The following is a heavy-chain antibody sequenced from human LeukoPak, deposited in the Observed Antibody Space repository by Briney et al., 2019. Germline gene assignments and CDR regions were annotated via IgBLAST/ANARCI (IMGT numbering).Heavy chain of an antibody. D-gene: IGHD5-24*01. CDR2: IYYSGST. J-gene: IGHJ4*02. Sequence: SETLSLTCTVSGGSISSSSYYWGWIRQPPGKGLEWIGSIYYSGSTYYNPSLKSRVTISVDTSKNQFSLKLSSVTAADTAVYYCASRVEMATPGYWGQGTLVTVSS. CDR1: GGSISSSSYY. V-gene: IGHV4-39*07. CDR3: ASRVEMATPGY.